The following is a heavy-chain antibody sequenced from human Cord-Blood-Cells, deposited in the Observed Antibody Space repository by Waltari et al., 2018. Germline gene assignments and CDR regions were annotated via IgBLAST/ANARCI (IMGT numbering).Heavy chain of an antibody. Sequence: EVQLVETGGGLIQPGGSLRLSCADYGSPVSCNYMSWVRQAPGKGLEWVSVIYSGGSTYYADSVKGRFTISRDNSKNTLYLQMNSLRAEDTAVYYCARDAFDIWGQGTMVTVSS. CDR1: GSPVSCNY. CDR3: ARDAFDI. V-gene: IGHV3-53*02. J-gene: IGHJ3*02. CDR2: IYSGGST.